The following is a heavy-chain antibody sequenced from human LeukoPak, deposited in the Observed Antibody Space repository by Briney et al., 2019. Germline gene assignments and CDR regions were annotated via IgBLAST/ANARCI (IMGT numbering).Heavy chain of an antibody. Sequence: PSQTLSLTCAVSGGSISSGGYSWSWIRQPPGKGLEWIGYIYYSGSTYYNPSLKSRVTISVDTSKNQFSLKLSSVTAADTAVYYCARNGDLDYGDYWGQGTLVTVSS. CDR3: ARNGDLDYGDY. CDR2: IYYSGST. V-gene: IGHV4-30-4*07. CDR1: GGSISSGGYS. D-gene: IGHD3-10*01. J-gene: IGHJ4*02.